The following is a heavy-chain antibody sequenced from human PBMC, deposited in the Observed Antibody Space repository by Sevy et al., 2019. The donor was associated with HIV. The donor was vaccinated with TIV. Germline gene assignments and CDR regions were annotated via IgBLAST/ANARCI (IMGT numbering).Heavy chain of an antibody. CDR2: IKNKTDCGTT. Sequence: GGSLRLSCAASGFTFSNAWMSWVRQAPGKGLEWVGRIKNKTDCGTTDYAAPVKGRFTIARDDSKNTQYLQMNSLKTVDTAIYYFTTDSKKRGLSALLDYWGQGTLVTVSS. D-gene: IGHD3-10*01. CDR1: GFTFSNAW. V-gene: IGHV3-15*01. CDR3: TTDSKKRGLSALLDY. J-gene: IGHJ4*02.